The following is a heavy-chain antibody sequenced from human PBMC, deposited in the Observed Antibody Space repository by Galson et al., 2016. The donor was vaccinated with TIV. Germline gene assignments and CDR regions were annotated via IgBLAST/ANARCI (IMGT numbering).Heavy chain of an antibody. D-gene: IGHD1/OR15-1a*01. CDR3: AKEAGTDYYYGMDV. CDR2: ISRRGFNT. J-gene: IGHJ6*02. Sequence: SLRLSCAASGSIFNSFAMSWVRQAPGKGLQWVSAISRRGFNTYYADSAKGRFTISRDNSKNTLYLQMNSVRADDTAAYYCAKEAGTDYYYGMDVWGQGTTVTVSS. V-gene: IGHV3-23*01. CDR1: GSIFNSFA.